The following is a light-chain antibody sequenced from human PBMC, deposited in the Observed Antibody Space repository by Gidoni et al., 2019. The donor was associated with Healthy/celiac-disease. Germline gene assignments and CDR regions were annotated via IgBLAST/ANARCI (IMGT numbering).Light chain of an antibody. CDR2: DVS. J-gene: IGKJ4*01. V-gene: IGKV3-11*01. CDR1: QSVISY. CDR3: QQRSNWPPALT. Sequence: DIVLTHSPSTLSLSPGERATLSCRASQSVISYFAWYQQKPGQAPRLPIYDVSNRSTGIPSRFSGSGSGTDFTLTISSLEPEDFAVYYCQQRSNWPPALTFXGXTKVEI.